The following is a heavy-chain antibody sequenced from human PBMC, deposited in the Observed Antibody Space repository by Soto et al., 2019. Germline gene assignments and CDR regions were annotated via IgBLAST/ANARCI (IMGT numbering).Heavy chain of an antibody. CDR2: ISGSGGST. CDR3: FKGYDLGGYSRRDV. V-gene: IGHV3-23*01. D-gene: IGHD5-18*01. CDR1: GFTFSSYA. Sequence: PGGSLRLSCAASGFTFSSYAMSWVRQAPGKGLEWVSGISGSGGSTYYADSVKGRFTISRDNSKNTLYLQMNSLRAEDTAVYYCFKGYDLGGYSRRDVWGQGTTVTVSS. J-gene: IGHJ6*02.